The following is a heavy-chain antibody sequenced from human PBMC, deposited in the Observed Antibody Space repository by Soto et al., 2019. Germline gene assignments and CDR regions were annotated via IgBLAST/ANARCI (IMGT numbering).Heavy chain of an antibody. D-gene: IGHD3-16*01. CDR2: INYSGST. J-gene: IGHJ4*02. Sequence: SETLSLTCTVSGASISTFSWSWIRQPPGKGLEWIGYINYSGSTNYNPSLKSRVTISVDTSKNKFSLKLTSVTAADTAVCYCARDSIMWGFDYWGQGTLVTVSS. CDR3: ARDSIMWGFDY. V-gene: IGHV4-59*01. CDR1: GASISTFS.